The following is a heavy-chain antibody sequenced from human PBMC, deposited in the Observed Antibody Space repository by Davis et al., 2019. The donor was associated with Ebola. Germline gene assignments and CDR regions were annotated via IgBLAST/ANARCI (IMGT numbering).Heavy chain of an antibody. CDR2: ISYDGSNK. J-gene: IGHJ6*03. CDR1: GFTFSDYG. Sequence: PGGSLRLSCAASGFTFSDYGMHWVRQAPGKGLEWVAVISYDGSNKYYADSVKGRFTISRDNSKNTLYLQMNSLRAEDTAVYYCARPPYNWNYYYMDVWGKGTTVTVSS. CDR3: ARPPYNWNYYYMDV. D-gene: IGHD1-20*01. V-gene: IGHV3-30*03.